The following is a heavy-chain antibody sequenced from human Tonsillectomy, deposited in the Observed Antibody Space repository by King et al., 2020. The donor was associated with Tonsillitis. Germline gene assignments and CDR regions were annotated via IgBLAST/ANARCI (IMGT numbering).Heavy chain of an antibody. CDR1: GGSISSYY. CDR3: ARGSVVVAATGLNWFDP. D-gene: IGHD2-15*01. V-gene: IGHV4-59*01. J-gene: IGHJ5*02. Sequence: VQLQESGPGLVKPSETLSLTCTVSGGSISSYYWSWLRQPPGKGLEWIGYIYYSGSTNYNPSLKSRVAISVDTSKNQFSLKLTSVTAADTAVYYCARGSVVVAATGLNWFDPWGQGTLVTVSS. CDR2: IYYSGST.